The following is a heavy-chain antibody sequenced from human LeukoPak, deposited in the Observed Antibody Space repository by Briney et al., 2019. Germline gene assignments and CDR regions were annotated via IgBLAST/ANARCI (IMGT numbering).Heavy chain of an antibody. J-gene: IGHJ4*02. CDR1: GFTFDDYA. D-gene: IGHD6-13*01. V-gene: IGHV3-9*01. CDR2: ISWNSGSI. Sequence: SGGSLRLSCAASGFTFDDYAMHWVRHAPGKGLEWVSGISWNSGSIGYADSVKGRFTISRDNAKNSLYLQMNSLRAEDTALYYCVKDTIAAAMYYFDYWGQGTLVTVSS. CDR3: VKDTIAAAMYYFDY.